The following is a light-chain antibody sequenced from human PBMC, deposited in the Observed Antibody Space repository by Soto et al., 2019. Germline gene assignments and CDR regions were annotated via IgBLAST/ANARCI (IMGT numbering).Light chain of an antibody. J-gene: IGKJ1*01. CDR1: QSVSSN. CDR2: GAS. CDR3: QKYNNWPRT. V-gene: IGKV3-15*01. Sequence: EIVMTQSPATLPVSPGERATLSCRASQSVSSNSAWYQQKPGQAPRLLIYGASTRATGITATFSGSGSGTEFTLTISSLHSEDFAVYFCQKYNNWPRTFGQETKVEVK.